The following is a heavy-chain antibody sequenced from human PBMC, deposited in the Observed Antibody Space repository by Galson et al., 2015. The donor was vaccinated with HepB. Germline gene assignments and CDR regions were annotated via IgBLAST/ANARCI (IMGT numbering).Heavy chain of an antibody. CDR3: AEAASRGDYYYYDMDI. J-gene: IGHJ6*03. CDR2: ISSSGGTT. V-gene: IGHV3-23*01. Sequence: SLRLSCAASGFTSGLTFSSYAMSWVRQAPGKGLQWVSTISSSGGTTYYADSVEGRFTISRDNSKNTVYLQMNSLRADDTDVYYWAEAASRGDYYYYDMDIGGIGTTVTVSS. CDR1: GFTSGLTFSSYA.